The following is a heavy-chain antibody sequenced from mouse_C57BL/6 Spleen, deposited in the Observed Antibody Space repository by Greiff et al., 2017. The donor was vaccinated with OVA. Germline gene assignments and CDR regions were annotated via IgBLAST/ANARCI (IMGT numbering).Heavy chain of an antibody. J-gene: IGHJ2*01. D-gene: IGHD2-5*01. CDR3: ARFYSNSYFDY. V-gene: IGHV1-52*01. CDR2: IDPSDSET. CDR1: GYTFTSYW. Sequence: QVQLQQPGAELVRPGSSVKLSCKASGYTFTSYWMHWVKQRPIQGLEWIGNIDPSDSETHYNQKFKDKATLTVDKSSSTAYMQLSSLTSEDSAVYYCARFYSNSYFDYWGQGTTLTVSS.